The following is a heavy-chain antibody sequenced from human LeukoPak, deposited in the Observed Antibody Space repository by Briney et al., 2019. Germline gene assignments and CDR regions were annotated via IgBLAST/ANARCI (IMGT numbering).Heavy chain of an antibody. CDR1: GLHFIRHD. CDR3: AKGGYFSFDM. J-gene: IGHJ3*02. V-gene: IGHV3-23*01. D-gene: IGHD2-2*03. CDR2: ISGDYDGRLGAT. Sequence: PGGSLSLPCAVSGLHFIRHDMVGVRQPRGKALEWVLGISGDYDGRLGATYYADSVQSRFTISRDNSKSALYLQMHSLRAEDTAMYFCAKGGYFSFDMWGQGTKVTVSS.